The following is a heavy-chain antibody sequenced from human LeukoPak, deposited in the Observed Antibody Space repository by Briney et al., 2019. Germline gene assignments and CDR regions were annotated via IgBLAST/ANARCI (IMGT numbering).Heavy chain of an antibody. CDR3: ARTTPGYFERPPTLFDP. CDR1: GGSISTTSYY. D-gene: IGHD3-9*01. J-gene: IGHJ5*02. V-gene: IGHV4-39*07. Sequence: PSETLSLTCTVSGGSISTTSYYWGWIRQPPGKGLEWIGSIYYSGSTTYIPSLKSRVTISVDTSKNQFSLKLSSVTAADTAVYYCARTTPGYFERPPTLFDPWGQGTLVTVSS. CDR2: IYYSGST.